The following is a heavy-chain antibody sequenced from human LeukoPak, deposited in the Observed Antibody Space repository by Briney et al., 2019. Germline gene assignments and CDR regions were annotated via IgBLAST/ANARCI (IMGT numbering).Heavy chain of an antibody. CDR2: ISAYNGNT. V-gene: IGHV1-18*01. Sequence: ASVKVSRKASGYTFTSYGISWVRQAPGQGLEWMGWISAYNGNTNYAQKLQGRVTMTTDTSTSTAYMELRSLRSDDTAVYYCARVRTNAMGGTFGGVIVTGPFDYWGQGTLVTVSS. CDR3: ARVRTNAMGGTFGGVIVTGPFDY. J-gene: IGHJ4*02. CDR1: GYTFTSYG. D-gene: IGHD3-16*02.